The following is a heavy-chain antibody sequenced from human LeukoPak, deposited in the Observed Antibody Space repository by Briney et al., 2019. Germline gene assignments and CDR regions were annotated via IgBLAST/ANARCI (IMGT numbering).Heavy chain of an antibody. CDR2: ISSSSSYI. J-gene: IGHJ4*02. V-gene: IGHV3-21*01. Sequence: GGSLRLSCAASGFTFSSYSMNWVRQAPGKGLEWVSSISSSSSYIYYADSVKGRFTISRDNAKNSLYPQMNSLRAEDTAVYYCARAVIAVAGRCFDYWGQGTLVTVSS. CDR3: ARAVIAVAGRCFDY. D-gene: IGHD6-19*01. CDR1: GFTFSSYS.